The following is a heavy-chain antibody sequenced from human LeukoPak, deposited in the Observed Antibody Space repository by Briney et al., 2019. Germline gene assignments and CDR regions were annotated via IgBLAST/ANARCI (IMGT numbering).Heavy chain of an antibody. Sequence: ASVKVSCKASGYTFTDYHIYWLRQAPGHGLEWMGWNNPNSGSTNYAQNFQCRVTMTRDTSTNTAYMELSRLRSDDTAVYSCARVRAIAATGTGARYFQDWGQGTLVTVSS. CDR1: GYTFTDYH. CDR2: NNPNSGST. V-gene: IGHV1-2*02. J-gene: IGHJ1*01. CDR3: ARVRAIAATGTGARYFQD. D-gene: IGHD1-1*01.